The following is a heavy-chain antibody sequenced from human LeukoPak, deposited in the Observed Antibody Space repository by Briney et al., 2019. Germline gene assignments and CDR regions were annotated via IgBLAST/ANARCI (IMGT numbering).Heavy chain of an antibody. Sequence: GGSLRLSCAASGFSLSAYWMTWVRQAPGTGLEWVANISPAGSETYYGDPVKGRFSISRDNAKNLVYLQMNSLRAEDTAVYHCARFGYVAAVDVWGQGTPVSVSS. V-gene: IGHV3-7*01. CDR3: ARFGYVAAVDV. CDR2: ISPAGSET. D-gene: IGHD2-15*01. CDR1: GFSLSAYW. J-gene: IGHJ4*02.